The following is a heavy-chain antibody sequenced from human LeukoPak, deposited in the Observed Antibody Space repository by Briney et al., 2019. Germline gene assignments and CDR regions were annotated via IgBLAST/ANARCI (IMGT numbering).Heavy chain of an antibody. CDR3: ARYIPMVRGGSWFDP. D-gene: IGHD3-10*01. J-gene: IGHJ5*02. Sequence: GASVKVSCKASGYTFTNSDINWVRQAAGQGLEWMGWMNPDSGNTGYARNFQGRVTMTRNTSISTAYMELSSLRSEDTAVYYCARYIPMVRGGSWFDPWGQGTLVTVST. CDR1: GYTFTNSD. V-gene: IGHV1-8*01. CDR2: MNPDSGNT.